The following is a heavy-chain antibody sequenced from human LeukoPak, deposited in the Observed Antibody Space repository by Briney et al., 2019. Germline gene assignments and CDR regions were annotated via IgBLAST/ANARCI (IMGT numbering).Heavy chain of an antibody. CDR1: GGSFSGYY. CDR2: INHSGST. J-gene: IGHJ5*02. Sequence: PSETLSLTCAVYGGSFSGYYWSWIRQPPGKGLEWIGEINHSGSTNYNPSLETRVTISVDTSKNQLSLKLTSVTAADTAVYYCARPYDSSAYYYLWGQGTLVTVSS. V-gene: IGHV4-34*01. CDR3: ARPYDSSAYYYL. D-gene: IGHD3-22*01.